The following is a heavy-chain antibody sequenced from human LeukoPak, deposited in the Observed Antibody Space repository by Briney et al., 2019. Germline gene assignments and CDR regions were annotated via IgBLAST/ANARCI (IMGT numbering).Heavy chain of an antibody. D-gene: IGHD4-17*01. CDR3: ATTVGDYET. Sequence: ASETLSLTCTVSGGSISSYYWSWIRQPPGKGLEWIGYIYYSGSTNYNPSLKSRVTISVDTSKNQFSLKLSSVTAADTAVYYCATTVGDYETRGQGTLVTVSS. CDR1: GGSISSYY. CDR2: IYYSGST. V-gene: IGHV4-59*08. J-gene: IGHJ4*02.